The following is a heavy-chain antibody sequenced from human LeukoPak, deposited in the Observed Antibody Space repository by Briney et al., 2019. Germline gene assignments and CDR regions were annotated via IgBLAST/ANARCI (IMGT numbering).Heavy chain of an antibody. CDR2: ISHTGNSI. Sequence: GGSLRLSCAASSFSLTDYYMSWIRQAPGKGPEWVSYISHTGNSIRYADSVKGRFTISRDNAKNSVSLQMNSLRAEDTTVYYCARARDSASGWFDPWGQGTLVTVSS. CDR1: SFSLTDYY. J-gene: IGHJ5*02. V-gene: IGHV3-11*01. CDR3: ARARDSASGWFDP.